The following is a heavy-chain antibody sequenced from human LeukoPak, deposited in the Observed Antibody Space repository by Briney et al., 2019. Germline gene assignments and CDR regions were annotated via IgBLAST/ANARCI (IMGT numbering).Heavy chain of an antibody. CDR2: INPSGGTT. D-gene: IGHD6-13*01. Sequence: GASVKVSCKASGYTFTSYDINWVRQATGQGLEWMGIINPSGGTTIYAQKFQGRVTMTRDMSTSTVYMELSNLRSEDTALYYCARDRGSNWYLVDDWGQGTLVTVSS. CDR3: ARDRGSNWYLVDD. V-gene: IGHV1-46*01. J-gene: IGHJ4*02. CDR1: GYTFTSYD.